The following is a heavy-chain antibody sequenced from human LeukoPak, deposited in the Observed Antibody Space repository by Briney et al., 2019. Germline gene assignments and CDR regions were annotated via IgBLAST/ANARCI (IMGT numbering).Heavy chain of an antibody. CDR1: GGSISSYY. CDR2: IYYSGST. V-gene: IGHV4-59*01. J-gene: IGHJ5*02. CDR3: ARARRWNAAVEGWWFDP. Sequence: MASETLSLTCTVSGGSISSYYWTWIRQPPGKGLEWIGYIYYSGSTNYNPSLKSRVTISVDTSKKQFSLKLSSVTAADTAVYYCARARRWNAAVEGWWFDPWGQGTLVTVSS. D-gene: IGHD1-1*01.